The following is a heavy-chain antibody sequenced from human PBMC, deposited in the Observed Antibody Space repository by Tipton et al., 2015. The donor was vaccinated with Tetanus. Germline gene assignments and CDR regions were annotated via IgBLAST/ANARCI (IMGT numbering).Heavy chain of an antibody. J-gene: IGHJ4*02. Sequence: SLRLSCAASGFTFSSYAMHWVRQAPGKGLEWVAVISYDGSNKYYADSVKGRFTISSDNSKNTMYLQMNSLRAEDTAVYYCASPHEGRERGYYFASWGQGTLATVSS. D-gene: IGHD1-26*01. CDR3: ASPHEGRERGYYFAS. V-gene: IGHV3-30*04. CDR1: GFTFSSYA. CDR2: ISYDGSNK.